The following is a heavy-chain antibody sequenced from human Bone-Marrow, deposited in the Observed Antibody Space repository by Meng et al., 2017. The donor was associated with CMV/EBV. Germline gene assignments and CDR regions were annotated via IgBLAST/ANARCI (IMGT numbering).Heavy chain of an antibody. D-gene: IGHD6-19*01. Sequence: SETLSLTCAISGDHVSSNNAAWNWIRQSPSRGLEWLGRTYYRAKWYSDHAISVKGRITINPDTSKNQVSMHLTSVTPEDTAVYYCARDGSGWYYFDYWGQGTPVTFSS. CDR1: GDHVSSNNAA. V-gene: IGHV6-1*01. CDR2: TYYRAKWYS. J-gene: IGHJ4*02. CDR3: ARDGSGWYYFDY.